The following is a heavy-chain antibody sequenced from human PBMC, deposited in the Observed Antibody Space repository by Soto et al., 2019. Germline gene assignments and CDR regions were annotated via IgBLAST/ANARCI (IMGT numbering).Heavy chain of an antibody. CDR1: GYTLTSYD. J-gene: IGHJ4*02. CDR3: ARDQYYYGSGSSLGGTDY. Sequence: ASVKVSCKASGYTLTSYDINWVRQATGQGLEWMGWMNPNSGNTGYAQKFQGRVTMTRNTSISTAYMELSSLRSEDTAVNYCARDQYYYGSGSSLGGTDYWGQGTLVTVSS. V-gene: IGHV1-8*01. D-gene: IGHD3-10*01. CDR2: MNPNSGNT.